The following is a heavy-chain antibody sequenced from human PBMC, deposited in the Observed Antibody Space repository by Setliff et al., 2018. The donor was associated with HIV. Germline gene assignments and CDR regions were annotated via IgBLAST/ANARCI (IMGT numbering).Heavy chain of an antibody. CDR3: ARSTVGAGASFP. Sequence: SETLSLTCTVSGDSINTHYWSWIRQPPGNGLEWIGCISHSGNTNFNPSLNSRVTISLDTSKNQFSLRLTSLTAADTAISYCARSTVGAGASFPWGRGILVTVSS. V-gene: IGHV4-59*11. J-gene: IGHJ5*02. CDR2: ISHSGNT. CDR1: GDSINTHY. D-gene: IGHD1-26*01.